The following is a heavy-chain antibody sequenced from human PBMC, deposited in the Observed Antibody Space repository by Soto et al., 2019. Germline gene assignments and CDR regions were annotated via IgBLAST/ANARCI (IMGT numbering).Heavy chain of an antibody. CDR1: GYTLTELS. V-gene: IGHV1-24*01. Sequence: ASVKVSCKVSGYTLTELSMDWVRQAPGKGLEWMGGFDPEDGETIYAQKFQGRVTMTEDTSTDTAYMELSSLRSEDTAVYYCATGVKKRITMIVVVITPFDYWGQGTLVTVS. J-gene: IGHJ4*02. CDR3: ATGVKKRITMIVVVITPFDY. D-gene: IGHD3-22*01. CDR2: FDPEDGET.